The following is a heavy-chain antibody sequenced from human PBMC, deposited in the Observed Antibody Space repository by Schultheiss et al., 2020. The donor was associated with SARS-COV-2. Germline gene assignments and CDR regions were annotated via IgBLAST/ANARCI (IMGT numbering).Heavy chain of an antibody. CDR1: GGSFSGYY. Sequence: SETLSLTCAVYGGSFSGYYWSWIRQPPGKGLEWIGEINHSGSTNYNPSLKSRVTISVDRSKNQFSLKLSSVTAADTAVYYCARTFLSPEGGYYYGMDVWGQGTTVTVSS. CDR2: INHSGST. V-gene: IGHV4-34*01. J-gene: IGHJ6*02. D-gene: IGHD1-14*01. CDR3: ARTFLSPEGGYYYGMDV.